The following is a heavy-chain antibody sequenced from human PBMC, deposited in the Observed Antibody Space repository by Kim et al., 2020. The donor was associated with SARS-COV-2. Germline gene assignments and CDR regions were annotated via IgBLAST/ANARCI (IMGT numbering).Heavy chain of an antibody. V-gene: IGHV3-74*01. D-gene: IGHD1-1*01. CDR1: GFTFRSYW. CDR2: MSGDASTT. J-gene: IGHJ6*02. Sequence: GGSLRLSCAASGFTFRSYWINWVRQAPGKGLVWVSRMSGDASTTNYADSVKGLFTMSRDNAENTVYLQMNSLRGDDTAVYYCARGMFRNGLDVWGQGTTVTVSS. CDR3: ARGMFRNGLDV.